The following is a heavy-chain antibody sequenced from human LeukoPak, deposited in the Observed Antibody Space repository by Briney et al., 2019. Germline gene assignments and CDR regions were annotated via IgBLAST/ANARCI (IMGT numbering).Heavy chain of an antibody. CDR3: ANYDILTASQVYYFGN. D-gene: IGHD3-9*01. CDR1: GGSINSYY. J-gene: IGHJ4*02. V-gene: IGHV4-59*01. CDR2: IHYSGST. Sequence: SETLSLTCTVSGGSINSYYWSWIRQPPGRGLEWVGSIHYSGSTSYNPSLRSRVTISVDKSKNQFFLKLSSVTATDTAIYYCANYDILTASQVYYFGNWGQGTLVTVSS.